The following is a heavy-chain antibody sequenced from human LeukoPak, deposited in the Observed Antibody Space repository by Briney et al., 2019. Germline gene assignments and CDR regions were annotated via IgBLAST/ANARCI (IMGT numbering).Heavy chain of an antibody. J-gene: IGHJ2*01. CDR2: INPSGGST. CDR3: ARTLAYCGGDCYWYFDL. V-gene: IGHV1-46*01. CDR1: GYTFTSYY. D-gene: IGHD2-21*02. Sequence: GASVKVSCEASGYTFTSYYMHWVRQAPGQGLEWMGIINPSGGSTSYAQKFQGRVTMTRDMSTSTVYMELSSLRSEDTAVYYCARTLAYCGGDCYWYFDLWGRGTLVTVSS.